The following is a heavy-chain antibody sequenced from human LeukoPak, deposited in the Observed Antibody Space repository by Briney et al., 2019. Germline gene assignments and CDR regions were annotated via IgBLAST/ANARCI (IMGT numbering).Heavy chain of an antibody. J-gene: IGHJ6*02. CDR3: ATVASTSPYFYGLDV. V-gene: IGHV3-53*01. Sequence: PGGSLRLSCAASAFSFTNNYMTWVRQAPGKGLEWVSIIYTGGSTYCADSVKGRFTISRDKSKNTVYLQMNSLSAEDTAIYYCATVASTSPYFYGLDVWGQGTTVTVSS. CDR2: IYTGGST. CDR1: AFSFTNNY.